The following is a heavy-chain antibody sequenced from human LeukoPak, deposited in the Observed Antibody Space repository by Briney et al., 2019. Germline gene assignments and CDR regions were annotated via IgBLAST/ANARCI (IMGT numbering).Heavy chain of an antibody. CDR2: INPSGSST. CDR1: GFTFTNYY. CDR3: AGEESGGYFDY. J-gene: IGHJ4*02. V-gene: IGHV1-46*01. D-gene: IGHD2-8*02. Sequence: ASVNLSCKASGFTFTNYYMHWVRQAPGQGLEWMGLINPSGSSTNYAQKFRGRVTMTRDTSTTAVYMELSRLRSEDTAVYYCAGEESGGYFDYGGQGTLVTVSS.